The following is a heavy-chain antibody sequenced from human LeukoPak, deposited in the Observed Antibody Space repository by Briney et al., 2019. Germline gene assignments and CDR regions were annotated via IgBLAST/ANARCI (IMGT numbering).Heavy chain of an antibody. CDR3: ALRAHIIAVAGSFDY. J-gene: IGHJ4*02. CDR2: IYYSGST. D-gene: IGHD6-19*01. V-gene: IGHV4-39*07. CDR1: GGSISSSSYY. Sequence: SETLSLTCTVSGGSISSSSYYWGWIRQPPGKGLEWIGSIYYSGSTYYNPSLKSRVTISVDTSKNQFSLKLSSVTAADTAVYYCALRAHIIAVAGSFDYWGQGTLVTVSS.